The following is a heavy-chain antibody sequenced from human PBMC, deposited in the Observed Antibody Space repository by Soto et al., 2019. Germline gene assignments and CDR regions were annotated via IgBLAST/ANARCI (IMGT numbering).Heavy chain of an antibody. V-gene: IGHV4-59*01. CDR2: IYYSGST. CDR1: GGSISSYY. D-gene: IGHD3-16*02. CDR3: ARRRTITFGGVIEPYYYYYYMDV. J-gene: IGHJ6*03. Sequence: SETLSLTCTVSGGSISSYYWSWIRQPPGKGLEWIGYIYYSGSTNYNPSLKSRVTISVDTSKNQFSLKLSSVTAADTAVYYCARRRTITFGGVIEPYYYYYYMDVWGKGTTVTVSS.